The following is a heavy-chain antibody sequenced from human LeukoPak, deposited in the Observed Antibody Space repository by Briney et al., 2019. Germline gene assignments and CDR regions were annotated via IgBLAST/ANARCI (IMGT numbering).Heavy chain of an antibody. Sequence: GALRLSCAASGFTFSSYAMSWVRQAPGKGLEWVSAISSSGSTIYYADSVKGRFTISRGNAKNSLYLQMNSLRAEDTAVYYCAELGITMIGGVWGKGTTVTISS. J-gene: IGHJ6*04. CDR1: GFTFSSYA. V-gene: IGHV3-48*04. D-gene: IGHD3-10*02. CDR2: ISSSGSTI. CDR3: AELGITMIGGV.